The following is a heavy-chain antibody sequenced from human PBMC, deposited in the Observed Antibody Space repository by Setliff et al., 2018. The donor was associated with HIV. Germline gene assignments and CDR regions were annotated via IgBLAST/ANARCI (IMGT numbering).Heavy chain of an antibody. V-gene: IGHV4-39*01. Sequence: SETLSLTCTVSSGSVSRSDYYWGWIRQTPGKGLEWIGSIYWSGLTFYNPSLKSRVTISVDTSKNQFSLRLSSVTAADTAVYYCAQEERDAYNYWFDPWGQGTLVTVSS. CDR1: SGSVSRSDYY. CDR2: IYWSGLT. D-gene: IGHD1-1*01. CDR3: AQEERDAYNYWFDP. J-gene: IGHJ5*02.